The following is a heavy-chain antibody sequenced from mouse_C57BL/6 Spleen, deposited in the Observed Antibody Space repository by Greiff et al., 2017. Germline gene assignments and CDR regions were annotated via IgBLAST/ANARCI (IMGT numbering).Heavy chain of an antibody. CDR3: ARDAYGNYGAY. CDR1: GFTFSSYA. Sequence: EVMLVESGGGLVKPGGSLKLSCAASGFTFSSYAMSWVRQTPEKRLEWVATISDGGSYTYYPDNVKGRFTISRDNAKNNLYLQMSHLKSEDTAMYYCARDAYGNYGAYWGQGTLVTVSA. V-gene: IGHV5-4*01. J-gene: IGHJ3*01. CDR2: ISDGGSYT. D-gene: IGHD2-1*01.